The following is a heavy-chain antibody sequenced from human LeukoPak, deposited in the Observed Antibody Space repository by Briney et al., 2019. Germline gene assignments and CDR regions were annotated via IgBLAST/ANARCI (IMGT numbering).Heavy chain of an antibody. D-gene: IGHD3-10*01. CDR3: ARDAHIVRGVNPLDY. CDR1: GFTFSSYN. Sequence: GGSLRLSCAASGFTFSSYNMIWVRQAPGKGLEWVSYISSSGNTKFDADSVKGRFAISRDNAKNSLFLQMNSLRDEDTAVYYCARDAHIVRGVNPLDYWGQGTLVTVSS. CDR2: ISSSGNTK. J-gene: IGHJ4*02. V-gene: IGHV3-48*02.